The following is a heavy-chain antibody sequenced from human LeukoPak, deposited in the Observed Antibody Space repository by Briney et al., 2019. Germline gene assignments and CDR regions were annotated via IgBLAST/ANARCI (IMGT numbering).Heavy chain of an antibody. CDR2: ISSRNNTI. CDR3: ATWGDWNDVY. V-gene: IGHV3-48*04. CDR1: GFTFRAYG. J-gene: IGHJ4*02. Sequence: GVLRLSCGASGFTFRAYGMHWVRQAPGKGLEWIAYISSRNNTIYYADSVKGRFIISRDNVKNSLYLQMRSLRAEDTAVYFCATWGDWNDVYWGQGTLVTVSS. D-gene: IGHD1-1*01.